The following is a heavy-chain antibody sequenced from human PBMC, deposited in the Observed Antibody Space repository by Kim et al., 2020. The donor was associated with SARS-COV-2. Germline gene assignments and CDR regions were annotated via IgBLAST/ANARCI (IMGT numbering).Heavy chain of an antibody. J-gene: IGHJ5*02. V-gene: IGHV3-66*01. D-gene: IGHD2-2*01. CDR1: GLTVSNSY. Sequence: GGSLRLSCAASGLTVSNSYIIWVRQAPWKGLEWVSLIYSGGGTYYADSVKGRFTISRDNSKNTVYLQMNSLRAEDTAVYYCARGSGGYCSGSSCPWGQGTLVTVSS. CDR2: IYSGGGT. CDR3: ARGSGGYCSGSSCP.